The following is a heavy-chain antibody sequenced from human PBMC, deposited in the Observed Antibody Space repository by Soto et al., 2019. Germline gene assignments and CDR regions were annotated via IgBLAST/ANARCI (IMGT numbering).Heavy chain of an antibody. CDR2: ISYDGSNK. D-gene: IGHD3-9*01. CDR3: AKDFLGGASLRYFDWLLSRPLGTGYYYGMDV. J-gene: IGHJ6*02. CDR1: GFTFSSYG. Sequence: GGSLRLSCAASGFTFSSYGMHWVRQAPGKGLEWVAVISYDGSNKYYADSVKGRFTISRDNSKNTLYLQMNSLRAEDTAVYYCAKDFLGGASLRYFDWLLSRPLGTGYYYGMDVCGQGTTVTVSS. V-gene: IGHV3-30*18.